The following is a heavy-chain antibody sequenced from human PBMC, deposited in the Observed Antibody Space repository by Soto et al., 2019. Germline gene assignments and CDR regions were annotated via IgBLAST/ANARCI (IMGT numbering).Heavy chain of an antibody. Sequence: VKVSCKASGGTFSSYTISWVRQAPGQGLEWMGRIIPILGIANYAQKFQGRVTITADKSTSTAYMELSSLRSEDTAVYYCAMPTTVTTNYYYYMDVWGKGTTVTVSS. CDR1: GGTFSSYT. CDR2: IIPILGIA. V-gene: IGHV1-69*02. CDR3: AMPTTVTTNYYYYMDV. D-gene: IGHD4-17*01. J-gene: IGHJ6*03.